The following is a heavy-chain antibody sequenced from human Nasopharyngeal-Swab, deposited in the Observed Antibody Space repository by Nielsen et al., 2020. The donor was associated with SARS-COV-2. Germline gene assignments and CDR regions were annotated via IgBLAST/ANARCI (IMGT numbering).Heavy chain of an antibody. Sequence: GESLKISCAASGFTFSSYWMSWVRQAPGKGLEWVANIKQDGSEKYYVDSVKGRFTISRDNAKNSLYLQMNSLRAEDTAVYYCARDYCSGGSCYRWHYYGMDVWGQGTTVTVSS. CDR3: ARDYCSGGSCYRWHYYGMDV. D-gene: IGHD2-15*01. CDR1: GFTFSSYW. CDR2: IKQDGSEK. J-gene: IGHJ6*02. V-gene: IGHV3-7*03.